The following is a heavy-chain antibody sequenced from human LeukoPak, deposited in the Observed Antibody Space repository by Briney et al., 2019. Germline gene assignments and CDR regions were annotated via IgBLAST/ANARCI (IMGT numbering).Heavy chain of an antibody. J-gene: IGHJ4*02. D-gene: IGHD6-6*01. Sequence: ASVKVSCKASGYTFTSYDINWVRRATGQGLEWVGWMNPNSGNTGYAQKFQGRVTMTRNTSMSTAYMEPSSLRSEDTAGYYCARGTGVLSLYSSSVVDYWGQGTLVTVSS. CDR1: GYTFTSYD. CDR2: MNPNSGNT. CDR3: ARGTGVLSLYSSSVVDY. V-gene: IGHV1-8*01.